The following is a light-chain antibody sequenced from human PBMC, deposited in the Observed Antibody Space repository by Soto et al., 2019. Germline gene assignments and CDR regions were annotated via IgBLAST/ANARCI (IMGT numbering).Light chain of an antibody. CDR1: QSISSW. CDR2: DAS. V-gene: IGKV1-5*01. J-gene: IGKJ4*01. CDR3: QQYNSYSLT. Sequence: DIQMTQSPSTLSASVGDRVTITCRASQSISSWLAWYQQKPGKAPKLLIYDASTLKGGVPSRFSGSGSGTEFTLTISSLQPDDFATDYCQQYNSYSLTFGGGTKVEIK.